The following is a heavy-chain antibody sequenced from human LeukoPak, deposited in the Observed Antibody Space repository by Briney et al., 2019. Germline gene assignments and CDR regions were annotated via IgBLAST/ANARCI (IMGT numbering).Heavy chain of an antibody. D-gene: IGHD6-19*01. CDR1: GFTFSSYW. V-gene: IGHV3-7*01. J-gene: IGHJ3*02. CDR3: AREDSGWSAGDAFDI. CDR2: IKQDGSEK. Sequence: GGSLRLSCAASGFTFSSYWLSWVRQAPGKGLEWVANIKQDGSEKYYVDYVKGRFTISRDNAKNSLYLQMNSLRAEDTAVYYCAREDSGWSAGDAFDIWYQGTIVTVTA.